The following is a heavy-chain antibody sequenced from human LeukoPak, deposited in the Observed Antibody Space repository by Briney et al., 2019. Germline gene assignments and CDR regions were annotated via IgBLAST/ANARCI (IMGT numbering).Heavy chain of an antibody. CDR2: MSWNSGSI. J-gene: IGHJ4*02. V-gene: IGHV3-9*03. Sequence: GGSLRLSCAASGFTFDDYAMHWVRQAPGKGLEWVSGMSWNSGSIGYADSVKGRFTISRDNAKNSLYLQMNSLRAEDMALYYCAKGYCGSTSCHFAYWGQGTLVTVSS. CDR1: GFTFDDYA. D-gene: IGHD2-2*01. CDR3: AKGYCGSTSCHFAY.